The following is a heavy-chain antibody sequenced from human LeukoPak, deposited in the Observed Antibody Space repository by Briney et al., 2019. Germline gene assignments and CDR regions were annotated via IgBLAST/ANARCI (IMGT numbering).Heavy chain of an antibody. D-gene: IGHD2-15*01. CDR1: GYTLTGYY. V-gene: IGHV1-2*02. CDR3: ARILYCSGGSCYDY. J-gene: IGHJ4*02. Sequence: ASVKVSCKASGYTLTGYYMHWVRQAPGQGLEWMGWINPNSGGTNYAQKFQGRVTMTRDTSISTAYMELSRLRSDDTAVYYCARILYCSGGSCYDYWGQGTLVTVSS. CDR2: INPNSGGT.